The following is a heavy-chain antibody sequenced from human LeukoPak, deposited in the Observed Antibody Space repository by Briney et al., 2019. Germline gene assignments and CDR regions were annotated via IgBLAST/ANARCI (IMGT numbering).Heavy chain of an antibody. Sequence: GGSLRLSCAASGFTFSTCGMNWVRQAPGKGLEWVSSISGSSAYIYYADSVKGRFTISRDNAKNSLYLQMNSLRAEDTAVYYCARDRSQDAFDIWGQGTMVTVSS. V-gene: IGHV3-21*01. CDR2: ISGSSAYI. J-gene: IGHJ3*02. CDR1: GFTFSTCG. CDR3: ARDRSQDAFDI.